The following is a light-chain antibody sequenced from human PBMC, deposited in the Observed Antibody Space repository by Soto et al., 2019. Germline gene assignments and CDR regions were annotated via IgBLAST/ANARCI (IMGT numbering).Light chain of an antibody. CDR1: QSISSW. Sequence: VGDRVTITCRASQSISSWLAWYQQKPGKAPKLLIFDASSLESRVPSRFSGSGSGTEFTLTISSLQSDDFATYYCQQYNRYSWTFGQGTKVDIK. V-gene: IGKV1-5*01. CDR2: DAS. J-gene: IGKJ1*01. CDR3: QQYNRYSWT.